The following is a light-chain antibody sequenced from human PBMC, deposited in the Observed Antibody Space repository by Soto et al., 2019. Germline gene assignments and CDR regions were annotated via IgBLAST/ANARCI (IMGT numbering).Light chain of an antibody. CDR1: SSNIGAGYD. Sequence: QSVLTQPPSVSGAPGQRVTISCTGSSSNIGAGYDVRWYQQLPGTAPKLLIYGNSNRPSGVPDRFSGSNSGTSASLAITGLQAEDEADYYCQSYDSSLSGYVFGTGTKLTVL. CDR2: GNS. CDR3: QSYDSSLSGYV. V-gene: IGLV1-40*01. J-gene: IGLJ1*01.